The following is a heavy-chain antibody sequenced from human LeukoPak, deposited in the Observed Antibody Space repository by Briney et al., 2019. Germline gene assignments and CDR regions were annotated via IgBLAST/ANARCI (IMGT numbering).Heavy chain of an antibody. Sequence: PSETLSLTCTVSGGSISSGGYYWSWIRQHPGKGLEWIGYIYYSGSTYYNPSLKSRVTISVDTSKNQFSLKLSSVTAADTAVYYCARERDTLVRGYLDVWGQGTTVTVSS. J-gene: IGHJ6*02. D-gene: IGHD3-10*01. CDR3: ARERDTLVRGYLDV. V-gene: IGHV4-31*03. CDR1: GGSISSGGYY. CDR2: IYYSGST.